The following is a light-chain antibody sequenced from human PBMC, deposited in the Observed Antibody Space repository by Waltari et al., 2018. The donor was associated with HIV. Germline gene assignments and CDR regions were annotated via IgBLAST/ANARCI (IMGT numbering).Light chain of an antibody. J-gene: IGLJ2*01. CDR3: GTWDSSLSAVV. CDR1: SSHIGNNY. V-gene: IGLV1-51*02. CDR2: ENN. Sequence: QSVLTQPPSVSAAPGQTVTISCSGSSSHIGNNYVSWYQHLPGTAPKLLIYENNKRPSGIPDRFSGSKSGTSATLGITGLQTGDEADYYCGTWDSSLSAVVFGGGTKLTVL.